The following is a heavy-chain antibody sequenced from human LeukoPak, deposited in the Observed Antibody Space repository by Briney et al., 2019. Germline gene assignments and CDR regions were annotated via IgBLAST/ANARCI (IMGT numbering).Heavy chain of an antibody. CDR2: IYHSGST. Sequence: PSETLSLTCTVSGYSISSGYYWGWIRQPPGKGLEWIGSIYHSGSTNYNPSLKSRVTISVDTSKNQFSLKLSSVTAADTAVYYCARRGYSGHISYYYYMDVWGKGTTVTISS. CDR1: GYSISSGYY. D-gene: IGHD5-12*01. CDR3: ARRGYSGHISYYYYMDV. J-gene: IGHJ6*03. V-gene: IGHV4-38-2*02.